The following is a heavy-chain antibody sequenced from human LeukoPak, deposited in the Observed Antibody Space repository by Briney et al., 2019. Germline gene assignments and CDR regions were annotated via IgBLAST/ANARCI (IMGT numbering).Heavy chain of an antibody. J-gene: IGHJ4*02. V-gene: IGHV4-34*01. CDR1: GGSFSGYY. D-gene: IGHD3-16*01. Sequence: PSETLSLTCAVYGGSFSGYYWSWIRQPPGKGLEWIGEINHSGSTNYNPSLKSRVTISVDTSKNQFSLKLSSVTAADTAVYYCARVDYVRGIYWGQGTLVTVSS. CDR3: ARVDYVRGIY. CDR2: INHSGST.